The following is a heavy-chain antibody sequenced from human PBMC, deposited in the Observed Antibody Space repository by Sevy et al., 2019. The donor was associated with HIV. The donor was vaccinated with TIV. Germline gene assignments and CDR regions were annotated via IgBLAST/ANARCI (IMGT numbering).Heavy chain of an antibody. J-gene: IGHJ3*02. CDR2: ISGSGSTM. CDR3: ARSLTQIRDAFDI. Sequence: GGSLRLSCAASGFTFSDYYMNWIRQAPGKGLEWVSYISGSGSTMYYADSVKGRFTISKDNAKNSLYLQMNSLRAEDTAVYYCARSLTQIRDAFDIWGQGTIVTVSS. V-gene: IGHV3-11*01. CDR1: GFTFSDYY.